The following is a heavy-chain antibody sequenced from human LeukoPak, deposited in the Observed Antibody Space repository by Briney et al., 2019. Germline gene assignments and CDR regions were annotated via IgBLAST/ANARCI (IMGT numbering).Heavy chain of an antibody. J-gene: IGHJ5*02. CDR3: ARGPSYYYDSSGQRSCWFDP. V-gene: IGHV4-34*01. D-gene: IGHD3-22*01. Sequence: SETLSLTCAVYGGSFSGYYWSWIRQPPGKGLEWIGEINHSGSTNYNPSLKSRVTISVDTSKNQFSLKLSSVTAADTAVYYCARGPSYYYDSSGQRSCWFDPWGQGTLVTVSS. CDR1: GGSFSGYY. CDR2: INHSGST.